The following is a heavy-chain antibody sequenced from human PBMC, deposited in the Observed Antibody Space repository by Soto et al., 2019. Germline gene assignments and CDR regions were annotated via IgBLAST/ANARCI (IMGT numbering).Heavy chain of an antibody. V-gene: IGHV1-69*12. J-gene: IGHJ4*02. CDR1: GGTFSSYA. CDR3: AGEGWGDYDSSGPT. CDR2: IIPIFGTA. D-gene: IGHD3-22*01. Sequence: QVQLVQSGAEVKKPGSSVKVSCKASGGTFSSYAISWVRQAPGQGLEWMGGIIPIFGTANYAQKFQGSVTITADESTSTSYMELSSLRSEDTAVYYCAGEGWGDYDSSGPTWGQGTLVTVSS.